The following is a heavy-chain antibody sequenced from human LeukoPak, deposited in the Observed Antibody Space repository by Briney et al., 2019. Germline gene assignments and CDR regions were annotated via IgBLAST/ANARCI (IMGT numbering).Heavy chain of an antibody. CDR3: ARVYGMGGWTPDEYFQH. J-gene: IGHJ1*01. V-gene: IGHV1-46*01. D-gene: IGHD6-19*01. CDR2: INPSGGST. Sequence: GASVKVSCKASGYTFTSYGISWVRQAPGQGLEWMGIINPSGGSTSYAQKFQGRVTMTRDTSTSTVYMGLSSLRSEDTAVYYCARVYGMGGWTPDEYFQHWGQGTLVTVSS. CDR1: GYTFTSYG.